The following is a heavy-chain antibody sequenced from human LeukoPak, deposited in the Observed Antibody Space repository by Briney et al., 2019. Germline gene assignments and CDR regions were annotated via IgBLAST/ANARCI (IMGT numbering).Heavy chain of an antibody. Sequence: GGSLRLSCAASGFTFSGSVMHWVRQASGKGLEGVGRIRSKANSYATGYVASVKGRFTISRDDSRNTAYLQMNSLKIEDTAVYYCSVNYCSGGSCYMFWGQGTLVTVSS. J-gene: IGHJ4*02. CDR1: GFTFSGSV. CDR3: SVNYCSGGSCYMF. D-gene: IGHD2-15*01. V-gene: IGHV3-73*01. CDR2: IRSKANSYAT.